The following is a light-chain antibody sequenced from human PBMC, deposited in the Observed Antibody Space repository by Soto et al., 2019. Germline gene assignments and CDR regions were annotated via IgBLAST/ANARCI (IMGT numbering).Light chain of an antibody. V-gene: IGKV3-15*01. Sequence: EIVMTQSPATLSVSPGERATLSCTASHYVYSNVAWFQQRPFQASRLLIYRASTRATGTPARFSGSGSGTEFTLSITSLQSEDFALYYCQQYHNLWTFGQGTKVDIK. CDR2: RAS. CDR1: HYVYSN. J-gene: IGKJ1*01. CDR3: QQYHNLWT.